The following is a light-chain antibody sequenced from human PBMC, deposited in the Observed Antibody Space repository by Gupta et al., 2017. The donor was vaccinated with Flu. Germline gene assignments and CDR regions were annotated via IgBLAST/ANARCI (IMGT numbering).Light chain of an antibody. CDR3: QQYNANPPT. CDR1: QGITDS. V-gene: IGKV1-16*01. J-gene: IGKJ2*01. CDR2: AAS. Sequence: DIQMTQSPSSLSAFVGDRVTITCRASQGITDSLVWSQQKPGKAPKSLIFAASTLHSGVPSRFSGGGSGKVFTLTISSLQPEDFATYYCQQYNANPPTFGRGTKVEIK.